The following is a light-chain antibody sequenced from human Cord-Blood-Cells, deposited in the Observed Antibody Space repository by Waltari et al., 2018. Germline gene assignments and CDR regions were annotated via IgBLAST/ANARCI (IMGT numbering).Light chain of an antibody. CDR1: SSDVGSYNL. V-gene: IGLV2-23*01. Sequence: QSALTQPASVSGSPGQSITISCTGTSSDVGSYNLVSWYQQHPGKAPKLMIYEGSKRPSGVSKRFSGSESGNTASLTSSTHQAGDEADYYCCSYAGSSTWVFGGGTKRTVL. CDR2: EGS. CDR3: CSYAGSSTWV. J-gene: IGLJ3*02.